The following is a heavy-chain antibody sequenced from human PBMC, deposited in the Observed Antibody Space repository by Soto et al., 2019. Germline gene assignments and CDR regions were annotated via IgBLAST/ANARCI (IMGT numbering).Heavy chain of an antibody. J-gene: IGHJ5*02. D-gene: IGHD3-22*01. CDR3: TTDRPPMIVVVYNWFDP. V-gene: IGHV3-15*01. CDR1: GFTFSNAW. Sequence: PGGSLRLSCAASGFTFSNAWMSWVRQAPGKGLEWVGRIKSRTDGGTTDYAAPVKGRFTISRDDSKNTLYLQMNSLKTEDTAVYYCTTDRPPMIVVVYNWFDPWGQGTLVPVYS. CDR2: IKSRTDGGTT.